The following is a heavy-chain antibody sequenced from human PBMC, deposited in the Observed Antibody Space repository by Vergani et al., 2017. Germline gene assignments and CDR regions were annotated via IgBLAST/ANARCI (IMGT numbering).Heavy chain of an antibody. Sequence: QVQLQQWGAGLLKPSETLSLTCAVYGGSFSGYYWSWIRQPPGKGLEWIGEINHSGSTNYNPSLKSRLTISVDTSKNQFSLKLSSVTAADTAVYYCASYYGGPKGWFDPWGQGTLVTVSS. D-gene: IGHD4-23*01. V-gene: IGHV4-34*01. CDR2: INHSGST. CDR1: GGSFSGYY. CDR3: ASYYGGPKGWFDP. J-gene: IGHJ5*02.